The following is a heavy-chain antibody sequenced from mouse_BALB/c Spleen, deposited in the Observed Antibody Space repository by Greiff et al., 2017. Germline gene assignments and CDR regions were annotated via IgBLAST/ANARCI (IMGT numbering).Heavy chain of an antibody. CDR2: ISSGGSYT. V-gene: IGHV5-9-4*01. J-gene: IGHJ1*01. D-gene: IGHD1-1*01. Sequence: EVQVVESGGGLVKPGGSLKLSCAASGFTFSSYAMSWVRQSPEKRLEWVAEISSGGSYTYYPDTVTGRFTISRDNAKNTLYLEMSSLRSEDTAMYYCARGSSYERYFDVWGAGTTVTVSS. CDR1: GFTFSSYA. CDR3: ARGSSYERYFDV.